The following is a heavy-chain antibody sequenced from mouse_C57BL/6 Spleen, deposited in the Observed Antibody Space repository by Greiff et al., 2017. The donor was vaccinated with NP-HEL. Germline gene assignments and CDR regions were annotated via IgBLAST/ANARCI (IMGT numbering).Heavy chain of an antibody. CDR1: GYTFTSYW. CDR2: IDPSDSYT. CDR3: ARRPTFDY. V-gene: IGHV1-50*01. Sequence: VQLQQPGAELVKPGASVKLSCKASGYTFTSYWMQWVKQRPGQGLEWIGEIDPSDSYTNYNQKFKGKATLTVDTSSSTAYMQLSSLTSEDSAVYYCARRPTFDYWGQGTTLTVSS. J-gene: IGHJ2*01.